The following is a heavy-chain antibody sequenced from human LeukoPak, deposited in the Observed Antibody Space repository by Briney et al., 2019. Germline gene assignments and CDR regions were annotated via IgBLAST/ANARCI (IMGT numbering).Heavy chain of an antibody. CDR3: ATNLYY. CDR2: INQDGSEK. V-gene: IGHV3-7*01. J-gene: IGHJ4*02. CDR1: GFTFSTYW. Sequence: GGSLRLSCAASGFTFSTYWMSWVRQVLGKGLEWVANINQDGSEKSYVDSVKGRFTISRDNVKNSLYLQMNSLRAEDTAVYYCATNLYYWGQGTLVTVSS. D-gene: IGHD2-15*01.